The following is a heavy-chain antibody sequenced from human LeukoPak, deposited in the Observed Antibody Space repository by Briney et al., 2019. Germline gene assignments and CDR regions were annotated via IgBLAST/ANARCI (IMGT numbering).Heavy chain of an antibody. CDR3: AKTGYSSRNWFDP. CDR2: ISYDGSNK. J-gene: IGHJ5*02. D-gene: IGHD6-13*01. Sequence: PGGSLRLSCAASGFTFSSYAMHWVRQAPGKGLEWVAVISYDGSNKYYADSVKGRFTISRDNSKNTLYLQMNSLRAEDTAVYYCAKTGYSSRNWFDPWGQGTLVTVSS. V-gene: IGHV3-30-3*02. CDR1: GFTFSSYA.